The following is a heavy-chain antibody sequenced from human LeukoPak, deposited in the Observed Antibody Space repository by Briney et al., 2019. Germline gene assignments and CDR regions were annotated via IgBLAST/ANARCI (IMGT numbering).Heavy chain of an antibody. J-gene: IGHJ4*01. CDR1: GYSFTSYW. V-gene: IGHV5-51*01. CDR2: IFPPNSDN. Sequence: GESWTISCTGSGYSFTSYWIGWVRQMPGKGLEWMAIIFPPNSDNRYSPSFQGRVTISADKSINTAYLRWNSLQASDTAMYFCARHPDYWGHGTILTVSS. CDR3: ARHPDY.